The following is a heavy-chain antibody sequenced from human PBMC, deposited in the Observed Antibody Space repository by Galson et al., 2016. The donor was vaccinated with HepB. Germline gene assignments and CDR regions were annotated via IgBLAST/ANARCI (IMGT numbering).Heavy chain of an antibody. V-gene: IGHV3-11*01. Sequence: SLRLSCAASGFSLSDYYLSWIRQAPGKGLEWVSTIGRGDNTVYYADSVKGRFTISRDNAKNSFYLQMNSLRAEDTAVYYCARDLVAVAGIPFDSWGQGTLVSVSS. J-gene: IGHJ4*02. CDR2: IGRGDNTV. CDR1: GFSLSDYY. CDR3: ARDLVAVAGIPFDS. D-gene: IGHD6-19*01.